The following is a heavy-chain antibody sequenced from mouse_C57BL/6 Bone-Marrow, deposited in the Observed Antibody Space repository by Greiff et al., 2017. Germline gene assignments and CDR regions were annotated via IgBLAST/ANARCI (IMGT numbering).Heavy chain of an antibody. CDR1: GFTFSDYG. Sequence: EVMLVESGGGLVKPGGSLKLSCAASGFTFSDYGMHWVRQAPEKGLEWVAYISSGSSTIYYADTVKGRFTLSRDNAKNTLFLQMISLRSEDTAMFYCARWAPFAYWGQGTLVTVSA. J-gene: IGHJ3*01. CDR2: ISSGSSTI. CDR3: ARWAPFAY. V-gene: IGHV5-17*01.